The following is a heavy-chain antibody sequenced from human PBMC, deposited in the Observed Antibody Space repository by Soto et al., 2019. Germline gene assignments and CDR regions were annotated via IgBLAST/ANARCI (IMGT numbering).Heavy chain of an antibody. CDR2: ISWNSGTI. CDR1: GFTFDDYA. Sequence: DVQLVESGGGLVQPGRSLRLSCAASGFTFDDYAMLWVRQAPGKGLEWVSGISWNSGTIVYADSVKGRFTISRDNAKNSLYLQMNSLRGEDTALYYCAKDMRGGSSSSRYYYGLDVWGQGTTVTVSS. CDR3: AKDMRGGSSSSRYYYGLDV. V-gene: IGHV3-9*01. J-gene: IGHJ6*02. D-gene: IGHD6-13*01.